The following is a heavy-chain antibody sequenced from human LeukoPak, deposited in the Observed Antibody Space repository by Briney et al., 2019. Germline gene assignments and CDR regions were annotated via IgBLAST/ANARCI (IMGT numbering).Heavy chain of an antibody. V-gene: IGHV3-23*01. D-gene: IGHD3-22*01. J-gene: IGHJ4*02. CDR2: ISGSGGST. CDR1: GFTFSSYA. Sequence: GGPLRLSCAASGFTFSSYAMSWVRQAPGKGLEWVSAISGSGGSTYYADSVKGRFTISRDNSKNTLYLQMNSLRAEDTAVYYRAKENYDSSGYYFDYWGQGTLVTVSS. CDR3: AKENYDSSGYYFDY.